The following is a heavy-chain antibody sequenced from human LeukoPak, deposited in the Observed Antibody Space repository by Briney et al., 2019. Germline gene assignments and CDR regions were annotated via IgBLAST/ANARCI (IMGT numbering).Heavy chain of an antibody. V-gene: IGHV3-74*01. J-gene: IGHJ4*02. Sequence: PGGSLRLSCAASGFTFSSYWMHWVRQAPGKGLVWVSRINSDGSSTSYADSVRGRFTISRDNSKNTLYLQINSLRAEDTALYYCAEGSRATAFSFGGQGTLVTVSS. D-gene: IGHD2/OR15-2a*01. CDR3: AEGSRATAFSF. CDR2: INSDGSST. CDR1: GFTFSSYW.